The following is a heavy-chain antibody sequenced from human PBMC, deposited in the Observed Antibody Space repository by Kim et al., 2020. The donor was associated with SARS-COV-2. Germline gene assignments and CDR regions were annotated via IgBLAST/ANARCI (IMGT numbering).Heavy chain of an antibody. V-gene: IGHV3-48*03. CDR2: ISSSGSTI. D-gene: IGHD5-18*01. CDR1: GFTFSSYE. J-gene: IGHJ6*04. CDR3: ARAGYSYGPDYYGMDV. Sequence: GGSLRLSCAASGFTFSSYEMNWVRQAPGKGLEWVSYISSSGSTIYYADSVKGRFTISRDNAKNSLYLQMNSLRAEDTAVYYCARAGYSYGPDYYGMDVWGKGTTVTVST.